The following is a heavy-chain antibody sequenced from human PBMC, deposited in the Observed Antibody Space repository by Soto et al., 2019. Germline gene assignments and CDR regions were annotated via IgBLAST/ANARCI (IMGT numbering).Heavy chain of an antibody. J-gene: IGHJ6*02. CDR3: ARSPITMVRGVRDNYYYYGMDV. V-gene: IGHV1-2*04. Sequence: ASVKVSCKASGYTFTGYYMHWVRQAPGQGLEWMGWINPNSGGTNYAQKFQGWVTMTRDTSISTAYMELSRLRSDDTAVYYCARSPITMVRGVRDNYYYYGMDVRGQGTTVTVSS. D-gene: IGHD3-10*01. CDR1: GYTFTGYY. CDR2: INPNSGGT.